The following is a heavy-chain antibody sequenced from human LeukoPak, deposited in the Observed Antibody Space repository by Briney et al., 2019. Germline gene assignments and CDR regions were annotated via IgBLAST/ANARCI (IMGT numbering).Heavy chain of an antibody. Sequence: PGGSLRLSCAASGFTFSSYAMSWVGQAPGKGVEWVAAISGSGGSTYYADSVKGGLTIYRENYKNTLYLQMNSLRAEDTAVYYCAKDLSGYWGQGTLVTVSS. D-gene: IGHD3-10*01. CDR1: GFTFSSYA. CDR2: ISGSGGST. V-gene: IGHV3-23*01. CDR3: AKDLSGY. J-gene: IGHJ4*02.